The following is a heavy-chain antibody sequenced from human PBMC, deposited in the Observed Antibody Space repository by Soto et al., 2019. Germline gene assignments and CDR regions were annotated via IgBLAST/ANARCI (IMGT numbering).Heavy chain of an antibody. CDR2: INPNSGGT. CDR3: ARDLNLATTRPLRDYYYGMDV. V-gene: IGHV1-2*04. J-gene: IGHJ6*02. CDR1: GYTFTGYY. D-gene: IGHD4-4*01. Sequence: ASVKVSCKASGYTFTGYYMHWVRQAPGQGLEWMGWINPNSGGTNYAQKFQGWVTMTRDTSISTAYMELSRLRSDDTAVYYCARDLNLATTRPLRDYYYGMDVWGQGTTVTVSS.